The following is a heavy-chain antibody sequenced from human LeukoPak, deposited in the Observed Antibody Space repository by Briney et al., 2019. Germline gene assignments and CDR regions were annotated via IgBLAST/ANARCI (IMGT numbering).Heavy chain of an antibody. CDR3: ARDLNGCSGVRCYPTWEYYFDY. CDR1: GYTFTDYY. D-gene: IGHD2-15*01. J-gene: IGHJ4*02. V-gene: IGHV1-2*02. CDR2: ISPTSGGT. Sequence: GASVKVSCKASGYTFTDYYIHWVRQAPGQGLEWMGWISPTSGGTNYAQKFQGRVTMTRDTSITTAYMDLSRLTSDDTAVYYCARDLNGCSGVRCYPTWEYYFDYWGQGTLVTVSS.